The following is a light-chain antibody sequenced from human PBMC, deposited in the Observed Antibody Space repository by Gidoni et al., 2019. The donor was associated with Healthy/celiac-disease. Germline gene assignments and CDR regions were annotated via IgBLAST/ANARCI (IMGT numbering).Light chain of an antibody. J-gene: IGKJ5*01. V-gene: IGKV4-1*01. CDR1: QSVLYRSNNKNY. CDR2: WAS. Sequence: IVMTQSPVSLAVSLGERATINCKYSQSVLYRSNNKNYLAWYQQKPGQPPKLLIYWASTRECGVPDRFSGSGSGTDFTLTISSLQAEDVAVYYCQQYYSTPSITFGQGTRLEIK. CDR3: QQYYSTPSIT.